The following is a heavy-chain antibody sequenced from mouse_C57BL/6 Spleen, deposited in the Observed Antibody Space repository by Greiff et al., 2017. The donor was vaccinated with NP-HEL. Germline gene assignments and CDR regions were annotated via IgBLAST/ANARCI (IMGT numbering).Heavy chain of an antibody. CDR3: ARVDFPHPLFAY. CDR1: GYTFTSYW. CDR2: IDPSDSYT. J-gene: IGHJ3*01. V-gene: IGHV1-69*01. Sequence: QVQLQQPGAELVMPGASVKLSCKASGYTFTSYWMHWVKQRPGQGLEWIGEIDPSDSYTNYNQKFKGKSTLTVDKSSSTAYMQLSSLTSEDSAVYYCARVDFPHPLFAYWGQGTLVTVSA.